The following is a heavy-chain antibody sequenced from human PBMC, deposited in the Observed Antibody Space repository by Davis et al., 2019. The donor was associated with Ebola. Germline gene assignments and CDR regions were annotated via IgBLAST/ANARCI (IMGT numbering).Heavy chain of an antibody. Sequence: ASVKVSCKASGYTFTGYYMQWVRQAPGQGLEWMGIISPSGGDTKYAAKFQGRLTMTGDTYTSTVYMELSSLTSEDTAVYYCARGLWCTTTSCLNRFDFWGQGTLVTVSS. J-gene: IGHJ5*01. CDR3: ARGLWCTTTSCLNRFDF. D-gene: IGHD2-21*01. V-gene: IGHV1-46*01. CDR2: ISPSGGDT. CDR1: GYTFTGYY.